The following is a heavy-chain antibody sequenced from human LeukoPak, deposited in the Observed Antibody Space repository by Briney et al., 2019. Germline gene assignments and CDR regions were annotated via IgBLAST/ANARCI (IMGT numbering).Heavy chain of an antibody. Sequence: ASVKVSCKASGYTFTSYYMHWVRQAPGQGLEWMGLINPTGGSTGYAQKFQGRVTMTRDMSTSTVYMELSSLRSGDTAVYYCARDWGVVVTAISSVSIDAFDIWGQGTMVTVSS. CDR1: GYTFTSYY. D-gene: IGHD2-21*02. V-gene: IGHV1-46*01. CDR3: ARDWGVVVTAISSVSIDAFDI. J-gene: IGHJ3*02. CDR2: INPTGGST.